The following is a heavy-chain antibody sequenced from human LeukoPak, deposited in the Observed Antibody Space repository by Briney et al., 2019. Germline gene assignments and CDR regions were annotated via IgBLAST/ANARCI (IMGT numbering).Heavy chain of an antibody. CDR1: GYTFTGYY. V-gene: IGHV1-2*02. CDR3: ARVMHVYYDSSGYPDY. Sequence: ASVKVSCKASGYTFTGYYMHWVRQVPGQGLEWMGWINPNSGGTNYAQKFQGRVTMTRDTSISTAYMELSRLRSDDTAVYYCARVMHVYYDSSGYPDYWGQGTLVTVSS. J-gene: IGHJ4*02. CDR2: INPNSGGT. D-gene: IGHD3-22*01.